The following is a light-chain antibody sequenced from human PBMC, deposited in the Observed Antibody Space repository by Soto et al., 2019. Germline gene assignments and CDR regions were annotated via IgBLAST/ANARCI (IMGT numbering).Light chain of an antibody. CDR3: QQYNNWLQT. Sequence: EAVLTQAPATLSVFPGERATLSCRASHSFATNLAWYQQRPGQAPSLLIYGASKRAIGLPARFSGSGSGTEFTLTITSLQSEDFAVYYGQQYNNWLQTYGKRTKV. V-gene: IGKV3-15*01. CDR1: HSFATN. CDR2: GAS. J-gene: IGKJ1*01.